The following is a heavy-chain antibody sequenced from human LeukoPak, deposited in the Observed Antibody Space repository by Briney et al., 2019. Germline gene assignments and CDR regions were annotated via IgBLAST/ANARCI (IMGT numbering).Heavy chain of an antibody. CDR3: AILPGYSSGWYEVNY. CDR2: ISGSGGST. CDR1: GFTFNDHA. D-gene: IGHD6-13*01. V-gene: IGHV3-23*01. J-gene: IGHJ4*02. Sequence: GGSLRLSCAASGFTFNDHAMSWVRQAPGKGLEWVSGISGSGGSTYYADSVKGWFTISRDNSRNTLYLQMNSPRAEDTAVYYCAILPGYSSGWYEVNYWGQGTLVTVSS.